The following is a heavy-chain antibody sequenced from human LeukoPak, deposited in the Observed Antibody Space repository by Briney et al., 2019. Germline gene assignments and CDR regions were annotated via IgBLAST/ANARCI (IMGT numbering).Heavy chain of an antibody. CDR2: IKSKTDGGTT. CDR1: GFTFSNAW. J-gene: IGHJ4*02. V-gene: IGHV3-15*01. D-gene: IGHD3-3*01. Sequence: GGSLRLSCAASGFTFSNAWMSWVRQAPGKGLEWVGRIKSKTDGGTTDYAAPVKGRFTISRDDSKNTLYLQMNSLKTEDTAVYYCTTDVVLFWSGYPTYYFDYWGQGTLVTVSS. CDR3: TTDVVLFWSGYPTYYFDY.